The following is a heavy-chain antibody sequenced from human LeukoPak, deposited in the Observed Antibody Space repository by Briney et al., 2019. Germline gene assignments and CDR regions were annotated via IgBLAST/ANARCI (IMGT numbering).Heavy chain of an antibody. J-gene: IGHJ4*02. Sequence: ASVKVSCKASGYTFTSYDINWVRQATGQGLEWMGWMNPNSGNTGYAQKFQGRVTMTRNTSISTAYMELSSLRSEDTAVYYCARVRHSSGWYEPDYWGQGTLVTVSS. D-gene: IGHD6-19*01. V-gene: IGHV1-8*01. CDR2: MNPNSGNT. CDR1: GYTFTSYD. CDR3: ARVRHSSGWYEPDY.